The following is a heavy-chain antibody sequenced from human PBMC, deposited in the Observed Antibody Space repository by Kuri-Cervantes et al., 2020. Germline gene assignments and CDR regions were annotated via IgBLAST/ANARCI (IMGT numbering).Heavy chain of an antibody. Sequence: SCGVSGGSISSGGYSWNWSRQPPGKGLEWIGNIYHSGSTFYNPSLKSRVTISVDRSKNQFSLTLSSLTAADTAVYYCARGRYSYYDILTGGMDVWGQGTTVTVSS. D-gene: IGHD3-9*01. CDR1: GGSISSGGYS. CDR2: IYHSGST. J-gene: IGHJ6*02. V-gene: IGHV4-30-2*01. CDR3: ARGRYSYYDILTGGMDV.